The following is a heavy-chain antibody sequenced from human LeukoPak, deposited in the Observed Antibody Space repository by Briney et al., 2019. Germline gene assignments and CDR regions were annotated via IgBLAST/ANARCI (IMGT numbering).Heavy chain of an antibody. Sequence: GASVKVSCKASGYTFTGYFIHWVRQAPGQGLEWMGWINPNSGGTNYAQKFQGRVTMTRDTSISTAYMELSRLRSDDTAVYYCATPYYDSSGYYFRFAAFDIWGQGTMVTVSS. D-gene: IGHD3-22*01. CDR2: INPNSGGT. CDR1: GYTFTGYF. J-gene: IGHJ3*02. CDR3: ATPYYDSSGYYFRFAAFDI. V-gene: IGHV1-2*02.